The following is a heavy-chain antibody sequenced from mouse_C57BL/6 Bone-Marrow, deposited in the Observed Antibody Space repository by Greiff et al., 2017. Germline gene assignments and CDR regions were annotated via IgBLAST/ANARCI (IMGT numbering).Heavy chain of an antibody. D-gene: IGHD1-1*01. CDR1: GFTFSDYG. Sequence: EVKVVESGGGLVKPGGSLKLSCAASGFTFSDYGMHWVRQAPEKGLEWVAYISSGSSTIYYADTVKGRFTISRDNATNTLFLQMTSLRSEDTAMYYCAGGGSSPYYAMDYWGQGTSVTVSS. V-gene: IGHV5-17*01. CDR2: ISSGSSTI. CDR3: AGGGSSPYYAMDY. J-gene: IGHJ4*01.